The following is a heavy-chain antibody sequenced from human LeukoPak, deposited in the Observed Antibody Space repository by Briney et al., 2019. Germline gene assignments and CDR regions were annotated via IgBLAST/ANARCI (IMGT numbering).Heavy chain of an antibody. V-gene: IGHV3-33*01. D-gene: IGHD3-22*01. J-gene: IGHJ4*02. Sequence: GRSLRLSCAASGVTFSSYGMHWVRQAPGKGLEWVAVIWYDGSNKYYADSVKGRFTISRDNSKNTLYLQMNSLRAEDTAVYYCARDKPPPYYYDSSVIIDYRGQGTLVTVSS. CDR2: IWYDGSNK. CDR3: ARDKPPPYYYDSSVIIDY. CDR1: GVTFSSYG.